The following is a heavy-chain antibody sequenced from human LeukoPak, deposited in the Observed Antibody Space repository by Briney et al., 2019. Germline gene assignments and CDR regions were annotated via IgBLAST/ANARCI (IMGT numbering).Heavy chain of an antibody. V-gene: IGHV3-23*01. Sequence: GGSLRLSCAASGFTFSSYGMSWVRQAPGKGLEWVSAISASGGSTYYADSVRGRFSISRDNSKSTLYLQMNSLRAEDTAVYYCAKDRSTVTTIRYYYYYYGMDVWGQGTTVTVSS. D-gene: IGHD4-17*01. CDR2: ISASGGST. CDR3: AKDRSTVTTIRYYYYYYGMDV. J-gene: IGHJ6*02. CDR1: GFTFSSYG.